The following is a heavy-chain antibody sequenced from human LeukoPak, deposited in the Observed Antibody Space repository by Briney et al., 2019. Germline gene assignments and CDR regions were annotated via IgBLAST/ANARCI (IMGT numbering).Heavy chain of an antibody. D-gene: IGHD1-14*01. J-gene: IGHJ5*01. Sequence: GGSLRLSCAASGFTFSSYSMNWVRQAPGKGLEWVSSISNSGSYIYYADSVKGRFTISRDNAKNSLYLQMNSLRVEDTAVYYCARAASPKPFDFWGQGTLVTVSS. CDR3: ARAASPKPFDF. CDR2: ISNSGSYI. CDR1: GFTFSSYS. V-gene: IGHV3-21*01.